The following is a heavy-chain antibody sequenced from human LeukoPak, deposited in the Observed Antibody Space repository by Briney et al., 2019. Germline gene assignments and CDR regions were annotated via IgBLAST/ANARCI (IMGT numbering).Heavy chain of an antibody. Sequence: SETLSLTCAVSGGAMCSYYWSWMRQPPGKGLEGFGYIFYSGGTNSNPSLKSRLTISVDTSQNQFSLKLSSVPAADTAVYYCARGNCGGDCSYNLGTYFDFWGQGTLVTVSS. J-gene: IGHJ4*02. CDR3: ARGNCGGDCSYNLGTYFDF. CDR1: GGAMCSYY. V-gene: IGHV4-59*01. CDR2: IFYSGGT. D-gene: IGHD2-21*02.